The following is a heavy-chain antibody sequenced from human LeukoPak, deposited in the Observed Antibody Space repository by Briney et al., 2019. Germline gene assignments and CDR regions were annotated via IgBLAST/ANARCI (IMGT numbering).Heavy chain of an antibody. CDR3: AKDHGAAVAGFYY. Sequence: GRSLRLSCAASGLTFSSYGMHWVRQAPGKGLEWVAVISYDGSNKYYADSVKGRFTISRDNSKNTLYLQMNSLRAEDTAVYYCAKDHGAAVAGFYYWGQGTLVTVSS. D-gene: IGHD6-19*01. V-gene: IGHV3-30*18. J-gene: IGHJ4*02. CDR2: ISYDGSNK. CDR1: GLTFSSYG.